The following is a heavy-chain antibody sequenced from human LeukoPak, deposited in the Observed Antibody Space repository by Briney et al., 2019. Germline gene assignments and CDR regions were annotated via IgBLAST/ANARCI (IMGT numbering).Heavy chain of an antibody. D-gene: IGHD3-10*01. CDR1: GLTFRDNR. CDR3: ARAAYGSGDHGAFDI. V-gene: IGHV3-23*01. Sequence: GGSLRLSCAVSGLTFRDNRMIWVRQAPEKRLEWVAVTAGADDVIQYADSVKGRFTISRDNSKNTLYLQMNSLRAEDTAVYYCARAAYGSGDHGAFDIWGQGTMVTVSS. CDR2: TAGADDVI. J-gene: IGHJ3*02.